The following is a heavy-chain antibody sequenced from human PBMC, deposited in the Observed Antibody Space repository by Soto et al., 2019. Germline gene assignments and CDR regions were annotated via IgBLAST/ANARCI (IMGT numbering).Heavy chain of an antibody. CDR3: ARDLGGGSHDY. D-gene: IGHD3-16*01. Sequence: SETLSLTCVVSGYSVSSGYFGGWIRQPPGKGLEWIGSISHSGGTYYNPSLRSRVTLSINTSKNQLSLTLSSVTAADTAVYYCARDLGGGSHDYWGQGALVTVSS. CDR1: GYSVSSGYF. J-gene: IGHJ4*02. V-gene: IGHV4-38-2*02. CDR2: ISHSGGT.